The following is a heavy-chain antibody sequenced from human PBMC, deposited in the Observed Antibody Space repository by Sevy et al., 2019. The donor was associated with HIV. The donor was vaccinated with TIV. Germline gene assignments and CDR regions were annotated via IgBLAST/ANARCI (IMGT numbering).Heavy chain of an antibody. CDR2: CSSYSYI. Sequence: GGSLRLSCEASGFTFTSYSMNWVRQAPGKGLEWVSYCSSYSYISYADSVKGRFTVSRDNAKNSLYLQMNSLRAEDMAVYYCARDGGNYFDYWGQGTLVTVSS. CDR1: GFTFTSYS. CDR3: ARDGGNYFDY. D-gene: IGHD3-16*01. V-gene: IGHV3-21*01. J-gene: IGHJ4*02.